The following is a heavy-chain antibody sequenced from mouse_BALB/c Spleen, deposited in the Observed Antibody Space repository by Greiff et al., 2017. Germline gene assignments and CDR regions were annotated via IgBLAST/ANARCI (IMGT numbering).Heavy chain of an antibody. V-gene: IGHV2-2*02. CDR3: ARNSGYYYAMDY. J-gene: IGHJ4*01. Sequence: VQLQKSGPGLVQPSQSLSIPCTVSGFSLTSFGVHWVRPSPGKGLEWLGVIWSGGSTDYNAAFISRLSISKDNSKSQVFFKMNSLQANDTAIYYCARNSGYYYAMDYWGQGTSVTVSS. CDR2: IWSGGST. CDR1: GFSLTSFG. D-gene: IGHD1-3*01.